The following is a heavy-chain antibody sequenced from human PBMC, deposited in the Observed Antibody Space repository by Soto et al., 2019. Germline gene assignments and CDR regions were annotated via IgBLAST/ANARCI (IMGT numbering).Heavy chain of an antibody. CDR3: ARAHYDILTGYSPVLLFDY. J-gene: IGHJ4*02. D-gene: IGHD3-9*01. CDR1: GGSISSYY. CDR2: IYYSGST. V-gene: IGHV4-59*01. Sequence: PSETLSLTCTVSGGSISSYYWSWIRQPPGKGLEWIGYIYYSGSTNYNPSLKSRVTISVDTSKNQFSLKLSSVTAADTAVYYCARAHYDILTGYSPVLLFDYWGQGTLVTAPQ.